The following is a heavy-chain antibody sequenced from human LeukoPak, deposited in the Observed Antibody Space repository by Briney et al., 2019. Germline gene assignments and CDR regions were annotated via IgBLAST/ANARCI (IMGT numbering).Heavy chain of an antibody. Sequence: VASVKVSCKASGYTFTSYYMHWVRQAPGQGLEWVGIINPSGGSTSYAQKFQGRVTMTRDTSTSTVYMELSSLRSEDTAVYYCARTSDFHYYYYHMDVWGKGTTVTVSS. D-gene: IGHD3/OR15-3a*01. CDR1: GYTFTSYY. V-gene: IGHV1-46*03. J-gene: IGHJ6*03. CDR2: INPSGGST. CDR3: ARTSDFHYYYYHMDV.